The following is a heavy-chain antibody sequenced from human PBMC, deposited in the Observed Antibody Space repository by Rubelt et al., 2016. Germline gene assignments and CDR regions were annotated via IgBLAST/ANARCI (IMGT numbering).Heavy chain of an antibody. CDR2: IDHSGST. J-gene: IGHJ4*02. V-gene: IGHV4-34*02. CDR1: GGSFNDYY. D-gene: IGHD2-8*01. CDR3: ARGILYCTDGVCDNHFDY. Sequence: QVQLKQWGAGLLKPSETLSLTCAVYGGSFNDYYRSWIRQPPGKGLEWIGEIDHSGSTNYNPSLKSLVTISVDTTKNQFSLNGRSVTAAETAVFYCARGILYCTDGVCDNHFDYWGQGTLVTVSS.